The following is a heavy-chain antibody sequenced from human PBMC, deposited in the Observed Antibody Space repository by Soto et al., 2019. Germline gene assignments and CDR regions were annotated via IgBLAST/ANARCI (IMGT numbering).Heavy chain of an antibody. Sequence: EVQLLESGGGLVQPGGSLRLSCAASGFTFSSYAMSWVRQAPGKGLEWVSAISGSGGSTYYADSVKGRFTISRDNSKNTLYLQMNSLRAEDTAVDYCAKRDSSGWVYFDYWGQGTLVTVSS. CDR2: ISGSGGST. D-gene: IGHD6-19*01. CDR1: GFTFSSYA. V-gene: IGHV3-23*01. CDR3: AKRDSSGWVYFDY. J-gene: IGHJ4*02.